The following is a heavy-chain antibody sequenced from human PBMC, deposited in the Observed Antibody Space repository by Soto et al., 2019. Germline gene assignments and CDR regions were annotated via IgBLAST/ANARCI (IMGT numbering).Heavy chain of an antibody. CDR1: GFTFSSYG. J-gene: IGHJ4*02. CDR3: AKDRHHLMLGNLYYFDY. CDR2: ISYDGSNK. D-gene: IGHD2-8*01. Sequence: GGSLRLSCAASGFTFSSYGMHWVRQAPGKGLEWVAVISYDGSNKYNADSVKGRFTISRDNSKNTLYLQMNSLRAEDTAVYYCAKDRHHLMLGNLYYFDYWGQGTLVTVSS. V-gene: IGHV3-30*18.